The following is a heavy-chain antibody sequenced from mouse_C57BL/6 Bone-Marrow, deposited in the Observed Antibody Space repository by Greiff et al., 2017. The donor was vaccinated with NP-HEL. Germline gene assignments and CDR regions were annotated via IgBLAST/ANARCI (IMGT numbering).Heavy chain of an antibody. V-gene: IGHV1-81*01. J-gene: IGHJ3*01. CDR2: IYPRSGNT. D-gene: IGHD2-12*01. CDR1: GYTFTSYG. Sequence: QVQLKESGAELARPGASVKLSCKASGYTFTSYGISWVKQRTGQGLEWIGEIYPRSGNTYYNEKFKGKATLTADKSSSTAYMELRSLTSEDSAVYFCARRGAYYSAWFACGGQGTLVTVSA. CDR3: ARRGAYYSAWFAC.